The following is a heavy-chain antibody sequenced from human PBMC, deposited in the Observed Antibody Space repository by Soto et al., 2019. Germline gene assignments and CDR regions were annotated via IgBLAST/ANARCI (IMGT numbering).Heavy chain of an antibody. Sequence: QVQLVQSGAEVKKPGASVKVSCKASGYTFTGYYMHWVRQAPGQGLEWMGWINPNSGGTNYAQKFQGWVTMTRDTSISTAYMELSRLRSDDTAVYYCARDRGPAYCGGDCYYYYYGMDVWGQGTTVTVSS. D-gene: IGHD2-21*02. CDR1: GYTFTGYY. CDR3: ARDRGPAYCGGDCYYYYYGMDV. V-gene: IGHV1-2*04. CDR2: INPNSGGT. J-gene: IGHJ6*02.